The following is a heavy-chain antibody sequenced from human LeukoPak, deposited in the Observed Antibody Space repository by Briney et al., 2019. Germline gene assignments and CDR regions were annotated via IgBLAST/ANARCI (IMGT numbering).Heavy chain of an antibody. CDR3: AKDLGDGYNLPDAFDI. J-gene: IGHJ3*02. CDR2: ISYDGSNK. Sequence: GRSLRLSCAASGFTFSSYGMHWVRQAPGKGLEWVAVISYDGSNKYYADSVKGRFTISRDNSKNTLYLQMNSLRAEDTAVYYCAKDLGDGYNLPDAFDIWGQGTMVTVSS. D-gene: IGHD5-24*01. V-gene: IGHV3-30*18. CDR1: GFTFSSYG.